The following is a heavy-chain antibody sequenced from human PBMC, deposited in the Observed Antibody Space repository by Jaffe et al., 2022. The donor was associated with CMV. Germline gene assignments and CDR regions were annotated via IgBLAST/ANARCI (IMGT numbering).Heavy chain of an antibody. J-gene: IGHJ4*02. V-gene: IGHV4-4*02. CDR2: IYHSGST. CDR1: GGSITSSNW. Sequence: QVQLQESGPGLVTASGTLSLICAVSGGSITSSNWWSWVRQPPGKGLEWIGEIYHSGSTNYNPSLKSRVSISVDKSNNHFSLHLSSVTAADTAIYYCTGDRRYTVGAIFDYWGQGTLVTVSS. D-gene: IGHD1-26*01. CDR3: TGDRRYTVGAIFDY.